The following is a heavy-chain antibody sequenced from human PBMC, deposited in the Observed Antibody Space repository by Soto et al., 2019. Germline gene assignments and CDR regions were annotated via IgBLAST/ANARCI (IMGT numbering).Heavy chain of an antibody. CDR2: INPNSGGT. D-gene: IGHD3-3*01. CDR1: GYTFTGYY. Sequence: ASVKVSCKASGYTFTGYYMHWVRQAPGQGLEWMGWINPNSGGTNYAQKFQGRVTMTRDTSISTAYMELGRLRSDETAVYYCARDLGRLLRVYYYYGMDVWGQGTPVTVSS. J-gene: IGHJ6*02. CDR3: ARDLGRLLRVYYYYGMDV. V-gene: IGHV1-2*02.